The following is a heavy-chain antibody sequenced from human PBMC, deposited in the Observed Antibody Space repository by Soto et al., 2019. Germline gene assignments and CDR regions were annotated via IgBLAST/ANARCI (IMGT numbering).Heavy chain of an antibody. CDR1: GGSISSSSYY. V-gene: IGHV4-39*01. J-gene: IGHJ6*03. CDR3: ARLGGSTSGFYYYYYYMDV. D-gene: IGHD2-2*01. CDR2: IYYSGST. Sequence: QLQLQESGPGLVKPSETLSLTCTVSGGSISSSSYYWGWIRQPPGKGLEWIGSIYYSGSTYYNPSIKSRVTISVATSKNQFSLKLSSVTAADTAVYYCARLGGSTSGFYYYYYYMDVWGKGTTVTVSS.